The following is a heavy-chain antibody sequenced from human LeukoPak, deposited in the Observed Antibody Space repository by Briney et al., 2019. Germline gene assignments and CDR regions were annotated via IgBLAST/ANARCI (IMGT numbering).Heavy chain of an antibody. CDR3: ARGGTTKVTY. J-gene: IGHJ4*02. D-gene: IGHD2-21*02. CDR2: IHPDGSEK. CDR1: GFTFSTFG. V-gene: IGHV3-7*04. Sequence: GGSLRLSCEASGFTFSTFGVTWVRQAPGRGLEWVANIHPDGSEKYYVGSGKGRFTISRDNAKNSLYLQMNSLRAEDTAVYYCARGGTTKVTYWGQGTLVTVSS.